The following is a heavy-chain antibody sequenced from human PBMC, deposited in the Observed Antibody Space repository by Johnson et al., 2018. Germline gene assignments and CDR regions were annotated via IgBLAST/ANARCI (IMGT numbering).Heavy chain of an antibody. CDR1: GFTFSSYA. CDR3: AKDLGIFGVVPYYMDV. Sequence: QVQLVESGGGVVQPGRSLRLSCAASGFTFSSYAMHWVRQAPGKGLEWVAVISYDGSNKYYADSVKGRSTISRDNSKNTLYLQMNSVRAEDKAVYYCAKDLGIFGVVPYYMDVWGKGTTVTVSS. V-gene: IGHV3-30*04. J-gene: IGHJ6*03. CDR2: ISYDGSNK. D-gene: IGHD3-3*01.